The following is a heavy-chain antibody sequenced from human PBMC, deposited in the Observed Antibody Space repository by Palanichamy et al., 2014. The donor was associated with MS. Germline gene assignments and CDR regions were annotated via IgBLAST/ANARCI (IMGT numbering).Heavy chain of an antibody. Sequence: VQLVESGGGLVQPGGSLRLSCAASGLTFSSYAMSWVRQAPGKGLEWIGSMSYGGSTYCNPSLKSRVTISVDTSKNQISLKLSSVTAADTAVYYCARHLSGPDYYGSGSYHNWGQGTLVTVSA. V-gene: IGHV4-59*05. CDR1: GLTFSSYA. D-gene: IGHD3-10*01. J-gene: IGHJ4*02. CDR3: ARHLSGPDYYGSGSYHN. CDR2: MSYGGST.